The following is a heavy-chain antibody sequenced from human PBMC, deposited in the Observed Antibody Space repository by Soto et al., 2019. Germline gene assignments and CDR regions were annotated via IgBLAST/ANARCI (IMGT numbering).Heavy chain of an antibody. CDR3: ARHGAYSTSVYYYYGMDV. D-gene: IGHD6-13*01. Sequence: TSETLSLTCTASGGAINSTVYYWGWIRQPPGKGLEWIGSSNYGGPPYYSPSLQSRVTISLDTAKNHFSLNLRSVTAADTAVYYCARHGAYSTSVYYYYGMDVWGQGTTVTVSS. CDR1: GGAINSTVYY. CDR2: SNYGGPP. J-gene: IGHJ6*02. V-gene: IGHV4-39*01.